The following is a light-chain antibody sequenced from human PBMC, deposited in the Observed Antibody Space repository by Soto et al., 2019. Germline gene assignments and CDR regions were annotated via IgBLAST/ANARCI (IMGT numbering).Light chain of an antibody. J-gene: IGLJ2*01. V-gene: IGLV2-8*01. CDR3: SSYGGNNNYVI. CDR2: EVT. Sequence: QSALTQPPSAPGSPGQSVTISCSGTSSDIGAYNYVSWYQQHPGKAPKLLISEVTKRPSGVPDRFSGSKSGNTASLTVSGLQGDDEADYYCSSYGGNNNYVIFGGGTKLTVL. CDR1: SSDIGAYNY.